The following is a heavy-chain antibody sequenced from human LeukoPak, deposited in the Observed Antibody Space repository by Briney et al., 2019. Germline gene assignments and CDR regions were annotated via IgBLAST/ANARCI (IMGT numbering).Heavy chain of an antibody. Sequence: ASVKVSCKASGYTFTSYSISWVRQAPGQGLEWMGWISAYNGNTNYAQKLQGRVTMTTDTSTSTAYMELRSLRSEDTAVYYCAREGSGGYSSGWWEPYYFDYWGQGTLVTVSS. V-gene: IGHV1-18*01. CDR3: AREGSGGYSSGWWEPYYFDY. CDR1: GYTFTSYS. CDR2: ISAYNGNT. D-gene: IGHD6-19*01. J-gene: IGHJ4*02.